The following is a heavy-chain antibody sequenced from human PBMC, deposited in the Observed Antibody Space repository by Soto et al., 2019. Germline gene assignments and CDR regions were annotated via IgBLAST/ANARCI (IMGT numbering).Heavy chain of an antibody. J-gene: IGHJ2*01. CDR1: GGSISSGGYY. CDR3: ARDTYGDYAGYFDL. V-gene: IGHV4-31*03. Sequence: QVQLQESGPGLVKPSQTLSLTCTVSGGSISSGGYYWSWIRQHPGKGLEWVGYIYYSGKTYYNPSLKSRVTISVDTSENQFSLILISVTAADTAVYYCARDTYGDYAGYFDLWGRGTLVTVSS. CDR2: IYYSGKT. D-gene: IGHD4-17*01.